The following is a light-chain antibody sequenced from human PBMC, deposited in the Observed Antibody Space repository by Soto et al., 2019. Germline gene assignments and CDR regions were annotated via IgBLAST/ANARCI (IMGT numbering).Light chain of an antibody. Sequence: QSALTQPASLAGSPGQSITISCTGTSSDVGGYNYVSWYQQHPGKAPRLMIYGVSNRPLGVSYRVSGSQSGNTASLTISWLQSEDEADYYCNSYASGNSPVLFGGGTKLTVL. CDR2: GVS. CDR3: NSYASGNSPVL. J-gene: IGLJ2*01. CDR1: SSDVGGYNY. V-gene: IGLV2-14*03.